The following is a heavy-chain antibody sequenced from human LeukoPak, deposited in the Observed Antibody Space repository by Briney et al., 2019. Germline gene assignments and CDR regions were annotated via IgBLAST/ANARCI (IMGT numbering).Heavy chain of an antibody. V-gene: IGHV3-21*01. D-gene: IGHD5-18*01. CDR3: ARDSFLTDTAMEFDY. Sequence: GGSLRLSCAASGFTFRSYSMNWVRQAPGKGLEWVSSISSSSSYIYYADSVKGRFTISRDNAKNSLYLQMNSLRAEDTAVYYCARDSFLTDTAMEFDYWGQGTLVTVSS. CDR1: GFTFRSYS. J-gene: IGHJ4*02. CDR2: ISSSSSYI.